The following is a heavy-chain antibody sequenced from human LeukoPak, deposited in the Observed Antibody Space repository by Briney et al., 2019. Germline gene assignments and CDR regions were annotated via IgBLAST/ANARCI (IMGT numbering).Heavy chain of an antibody. V-gene: IGHV1-46*01. D-gene: IGHD2-2*01. J-gene: IGHJ4*02. CDR2: INPSGGSP. CDR3: ARDMLTSSVDY. Sequence: GASVKVSCKASGYTFTSYYMHWVRQAPGQGLEWMGIINPSGGSPTYAQKFQARVTMTRDTSTSTVYMELSSLTSEDTAVYYCARDMLTSSVDYWGQGTLVTVSS. CDR1: GYTFTSYY.